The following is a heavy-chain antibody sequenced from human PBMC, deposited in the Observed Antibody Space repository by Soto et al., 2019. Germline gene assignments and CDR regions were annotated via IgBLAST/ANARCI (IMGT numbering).Heavy chain of an antibody. J-gene: IGHJ4*02. D-gene: IGHD2-2*01. CDR1: GCSISSSSYY. CDR2: IYYSGST. Sequence: SETLSLTCTVSGCSISSSSYYWGWIRQPPGKGLEWIGSIYYSGSTYYNPSLKSRVTISVDTSKNQFSLKLSSVTAADTAVYYRAREPAASGPFDYWGQGTLVTV. V-gene: IGHV4-39*07. CDR3: AREPAASGPFDY.